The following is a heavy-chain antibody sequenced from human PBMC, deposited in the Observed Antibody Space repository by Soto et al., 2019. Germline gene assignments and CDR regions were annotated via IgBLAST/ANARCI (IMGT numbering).Heavy chain of an antibody. J-gene: IGHJ5*02. CDR1: GGSISSSSYY. CDR3: ARASGCSGDSCAFDP. V-gene: IGHV4-39*07. Sequence: SETLSLTCTVSGGSISSSSYYWGCIRQPPGKGLEWIGSIFYSGSTYYNPSLKSRVTISVDTSKNQFSLKLSSVTAADTAVYYCARASGCSGDSCAFDPWGQGTLVTVS. CDR2: IFYSGST. D-gene: IGHD2-15*01.